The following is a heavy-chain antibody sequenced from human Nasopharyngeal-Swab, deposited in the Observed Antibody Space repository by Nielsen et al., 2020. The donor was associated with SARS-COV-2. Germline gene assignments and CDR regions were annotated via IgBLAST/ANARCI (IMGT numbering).Heavy chain of an antibody. CDR2: IKQDGSEK. D-gene: IGHD4-23*01. J-gene: IGHJ6*03. Sequence: GESLKISCAASGFTFSSYEMNWVRQAPGKGLEWVANIKQDGSEKYYVDSVKGRFTISRDNAKNSLYLQMNSLRAEDTAVYYCARDIVEYDYGGQLYYYYMDVWGKGTTVTVSS. CDR1: GFTFSSYE. CDR3: ARDIVEYDYGGQLYYYYMDV. V-gene: IGHV3-7*01.